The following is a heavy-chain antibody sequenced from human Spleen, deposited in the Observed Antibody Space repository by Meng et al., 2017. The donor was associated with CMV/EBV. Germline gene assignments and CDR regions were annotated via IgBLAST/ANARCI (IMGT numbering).Heavy chain of an antibody. D-gene: IGHD5-18*01. V-gene: IGHV1-46*01. CDR1: GYTFTSYG. CDR3: ARDSGGYSFDY. Sequence: SCKASGYTFTSYGISWVRQAPGQGLEWMDIISPSGHSTTYAQKFQGRLTLTRDTSTSTIYMELSSLRSEDTAIYYCARDSGGYSFDYWGQGTLVTVSS. J-gene: IGHJ4*02. CDR2: ISPSGHST.